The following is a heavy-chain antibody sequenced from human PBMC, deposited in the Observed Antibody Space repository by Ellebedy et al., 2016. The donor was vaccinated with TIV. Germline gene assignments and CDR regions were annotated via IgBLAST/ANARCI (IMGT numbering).Heavy chain of an antibody. J-gene: IGHJ4*02. CDR2: MSEDGSIE. CDR1: GFPFSRYA. V-gene: IGHV3-30-3*01. D-gene: IGHD1-14*01. CDR3: ARDPITGIPEYFDF. Sequence: GESLKISCAASGFPFSRYAMHWVRQTPAKGLEWVVVMSEDGSIEIYADSVKDRFTISRDNSKNILNLQIDSLRSEDTAVYYCARDPITGIPEYFDFWGQGTLVTVSS.